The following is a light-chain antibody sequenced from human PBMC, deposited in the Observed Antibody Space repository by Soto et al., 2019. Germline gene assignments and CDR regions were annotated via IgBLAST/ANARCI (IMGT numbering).Light chain of an antibody. Sequence: VVSRSRLSLSVSTEQPAYIXCQSSQILLHSYGRTYLYWYMQRPPKPPXXXYSXFSDRFSVVPDSFSGTGSGTDFTMTISRVEPYRVWVYRCMPRLQSRTSAHGTKVDI. J-gene: IGKJ1*01. CDR3: MPRLQSRT. CDR2: XFS. CDR1: QILLHSYGRTY. V-gene: IGKV2D-29*01.